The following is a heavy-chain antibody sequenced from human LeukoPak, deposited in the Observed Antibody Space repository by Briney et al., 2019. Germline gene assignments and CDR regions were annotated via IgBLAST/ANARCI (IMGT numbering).Heavy chain of an antibody. CDR3: ARSYDFWSGYPYYFDY. D-gene: IGHD3-3*01. V-gene: IGHV4-61*08. CDR1: GGSISSGGYY. CDR2: IYYSGST. J-gene: IGHJ4*02. Sequence: SETLSLTCTVSGGSISSGGYYWSWIRQHPGKGLEWIGYIYYSGSTNYNPSLKSRVTISVDTSKNQFSLKLSSVTAADTAVYYCARSYDFWSGYPYYFDYWGQGTLVTVSS.